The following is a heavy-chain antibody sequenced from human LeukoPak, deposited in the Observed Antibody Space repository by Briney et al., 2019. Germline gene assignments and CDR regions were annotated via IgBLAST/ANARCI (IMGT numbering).Heavy chain of an antibody. V-gene: IGHV3-23*01. Sequence: GGSLRLSCVASGFTFSTYGMSWVRQAPGKGLEWVSAISGSGGSTYYADSVKGRFTISRDNSKNTLYLQMNSLRAEDTAVYYCAKLAEDIVVVVAATRLNYYYYYMDVWGKGTTVTISS. CDR3: AKLAEDIVVVVAATRLNYYYYYMDV. D-gene: IGHD2-15*01. CDR2: ISGSGGST. J-gene: IGHJ6*03. CDR1: GFTFSTYG.